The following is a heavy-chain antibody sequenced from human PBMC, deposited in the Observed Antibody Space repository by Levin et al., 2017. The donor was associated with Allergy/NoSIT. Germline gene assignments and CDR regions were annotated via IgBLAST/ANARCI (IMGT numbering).Heavy chain of an antibody. D-gene: IGHD4-17*01. J-gene: IGHJ4*02. Sequence: KISCKASGGTFSSYAISWVRQAPGQGLEWMGGIIPIFGTANYAQKFQGRVTITADESTSTAYMELSSLRSEDTAVYYCARAQGDYALYRYDYWGQGTLVTVSS. CDR1: GGTFSSYA. CDR3: ARAQGDYALYRYDY. V-gene: IGHV1-69*01. CDR2: IIPIFGTA.